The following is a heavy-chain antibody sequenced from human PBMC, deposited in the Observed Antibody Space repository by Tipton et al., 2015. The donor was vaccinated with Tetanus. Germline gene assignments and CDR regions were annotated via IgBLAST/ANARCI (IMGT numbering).Heavy chain of an antibody. CDR3: ATGYCTNGVCPAPDYYYYHGMDV. D-gene: IGHD2-8*01. V-gene: IGHV5-51*01. CDR2: IYPGDSDT. Sequence: QLVQSGAEVKKPGESLKISCKGSGYSFTSYWIGWVRQMPGKGLEWMGLIYPGDSDTRYSSSFQGQITISADKSIRPAYLQWCSLKASDTAMYYCATGYCTNGVCPAPDYYYYHGMDVWGQGTTVTVSS. CDR1: GYSFTSYW. J-gene: IGHJ6*02.